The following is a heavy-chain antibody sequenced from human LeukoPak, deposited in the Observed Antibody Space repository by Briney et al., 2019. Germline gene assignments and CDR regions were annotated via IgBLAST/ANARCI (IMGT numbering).Heavy chain of an antibody. CDR2: INTDGSST. CDR1: GFTFSSYW. D-gene: IGHD3-22*01. Sequence: PGGSLRLSCAASGFTFSSYWMHWVRQAPGKGLVWVSRINTDGSSTSYADSVKGRFTISRDNAKNSLYLQMNSLRAEDTAVYYCARAYQPTYYYDSTRDYWGQGTLVTVSS. J-gene: IGHJ4*02. V-gene: IGHV3-74*01. CDR3: ARAYQPTYYYDSTRDY.